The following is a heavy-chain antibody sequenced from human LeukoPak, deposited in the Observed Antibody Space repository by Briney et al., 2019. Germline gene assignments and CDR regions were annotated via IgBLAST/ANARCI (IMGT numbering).Heavy chain of an antibody. D-gene: IGHD6-13*01. CDR1: GGSISSSSYY. Sequence: TSETLSLTCTVSGGSISSSSYYWGWIRQPPGKGLEWIGSIYYSGSTYYNPSLKSRVTISVDTSKNQFSLKLSSVTAADTAVYYCARVAGIAAAGFSRFDYWGQGTLVTASS. J-gene: IGHJ4*02. V-gene: IGHV4-39*07. CDR2: IYYSGST. CDR3: ARVAGIAAAGFSRFDY.